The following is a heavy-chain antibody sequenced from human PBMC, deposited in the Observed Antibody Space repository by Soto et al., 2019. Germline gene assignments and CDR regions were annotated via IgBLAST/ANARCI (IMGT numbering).Heavy chain of an antibody. V-gene: IGHV1-69*01. CDR2: IIPIFGTA. D-gene: IGHD2-2*01. J-gene: IGHJ6*02. CDR3: ARVRHVGCSSTSCYYYYGMDV. CDR1: GGTFSSYA. Sequence: QVQLVQSGAEVKKPGSSVKVSCKASGGTFSSYAISWVRQAPGQGLEWMGGIIPIFGTANYAQKFQGRVTITADESTSTADMELSSLRSEDTAVYYCARVRHVGCSSTSCYYYYGMDVWGQGTTVTVSS.